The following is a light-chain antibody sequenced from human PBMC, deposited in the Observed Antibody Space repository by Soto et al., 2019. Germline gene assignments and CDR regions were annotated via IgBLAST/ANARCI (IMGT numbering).Light chain of an antibody. CDR1: SSDVGAYNL. Sequence: QSALTQPASMSGSPGQSITISCTGTSSDVGAYNLVSWYQHHPGRAPKLFIFDVSDRPSGVSNRFSGSKSGNTASLTISGLQAEDEAFYYCSSYTNTTTLVFGGGTKVTVL. CDR3: SSYTNTTTLV. CDR2: DVS. V-gene: IGLV2-14*02. J-gene: IGLJ3*02.